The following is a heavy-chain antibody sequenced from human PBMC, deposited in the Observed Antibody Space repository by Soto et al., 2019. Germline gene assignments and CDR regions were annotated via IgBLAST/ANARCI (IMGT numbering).Heavy chain of an antibody. V-gene: IGHV1-3*01. J-gene: IGHJ4*02. Sequence: ASVKVSCKASGYTFTSYAMHWVRQAPGQRLEWMGWINAGNGNTKYSQKFQGRVTITRDTSASTAYMELSSLRFEYTAVYYCARSIVVVTALDYWGQGTLVTVSS. CDR2: INAGNGNT. CDR3: ARSIVVVTALDY. D-gene: IGHD2-21*02. CDR1: GYTFTSYA.